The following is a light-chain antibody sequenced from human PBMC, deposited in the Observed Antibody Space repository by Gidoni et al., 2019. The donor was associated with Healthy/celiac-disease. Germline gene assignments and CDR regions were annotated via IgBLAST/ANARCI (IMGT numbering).Light chain of an antibody. V-gene: IGLV2-14*01. CDR2: EVS. J-gene: IGLJ2*01. CDR1: SSYVGGYNY. Sequence: QSALTQPASVSGSPGQSITISCTGTSSYVGGYNYVSWYQQHPGKAPKLMIYEVSNRPSGVYKRFSGSKSGNTDSLTISGLQAEDEADYYCSSYTSSSTVVFGGGTKLTVL. CDR3: SSYTSSSTVV.